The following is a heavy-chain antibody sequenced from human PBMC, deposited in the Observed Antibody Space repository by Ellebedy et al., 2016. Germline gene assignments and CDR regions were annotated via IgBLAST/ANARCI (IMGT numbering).Heavy chain of an antibody. CDR1: GFTFSSYA. V-gene: IGHV3-23*01. J-gene: IGHJ4*02. CDR2: ITGSGDST. Sequence: GESLKISXAASGFTFSSYAMTWVRQAPGKGLDWVSLITGSGDSTYCADSVRGRFTISRDNSENTLYLQMNGLTVEDTAVYYCAKDNGHSGWYAPGYWGQGTLVTVSS. D-gene: IGHD6-19*01. CDR3: AKDNGHSGWYAPGY.